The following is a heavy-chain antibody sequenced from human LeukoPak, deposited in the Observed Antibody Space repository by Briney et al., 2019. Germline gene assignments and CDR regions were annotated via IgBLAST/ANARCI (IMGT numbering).Heavy chain of an antibody. CDR2: IYADGTT. CDR3: ARDRAGTQAWVEFDP. J-gene: IGHJ5*02. Sequence: GGSLRLSCAASGLSVTNNYMSWVRQAPGRGLEWVSLIYADGTTHYADSVKGRFTISKDTSQNTVYLQMNSLRAEDTAMYYCARDRAGTQAWVEFDPWGQGTLVTVSS. V-gene: IGHV3-66*02. CDR1: GLSVTNNY. D-gene: IGHD3-10*01.